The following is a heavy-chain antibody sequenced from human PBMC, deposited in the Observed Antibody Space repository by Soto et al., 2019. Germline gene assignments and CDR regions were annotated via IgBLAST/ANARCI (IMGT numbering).Heavy chain of an antibody. CDR3: ARVPGALYSSRVPWFDP. CDR1: GGTFSSYA. V-gene: IGHV1-69*06. Sequence: GASVKVSCKASGGTFSSYAISWVRQAPGQGLEWMGGIIPIFGTANYAQKFQGRVTITADKSTSTAYMELSSLRSEDTAVYYCARVPGALYSSRVPWFDPWGQGTLVTVSS. J-gene: IGHJ5*02. D-gene: IGHD6-13*01. CDR2: IIPIFGTA.